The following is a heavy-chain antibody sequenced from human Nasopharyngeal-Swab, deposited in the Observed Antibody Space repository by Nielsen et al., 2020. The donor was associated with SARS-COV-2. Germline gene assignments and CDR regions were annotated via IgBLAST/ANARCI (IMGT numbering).Heavy chain of an antibody. V-gene: IGHV4-59*08. J-gene: IGHJ4*02. D-gene: IGHD3-22*01. CDR2: IYYSGST. CDR3: ARSPRYDSSGYHNPGFDY. CDR1: GGSISSYY. Sequence: SETLSLTCTVSGGSISSYYWSWIRQPPGKGLEWIGYIYYSGSTNYNPSLKSRVTISVDTSKNQFSLKLSSVTAADTAVYYCARSPRYDSSGYHNPGFDYWGQGTLVTV.